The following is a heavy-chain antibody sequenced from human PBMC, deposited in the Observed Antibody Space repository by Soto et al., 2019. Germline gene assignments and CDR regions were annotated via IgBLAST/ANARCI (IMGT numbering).Heavy chain of an antibody. CDR2: LYDVDGS. D-gene: IGHD1-1*01. CDR1: GLTVSGKKY. V-gene: IGHV3-53*01. Sequence: PGGSLRLSCAASGLTVSGKKYVAWVRQAPGKGLEWVSALYDVDGSFYSDSMKGRFTTSSDSSKTTVYLQMNDLRPADTAVYYCATWHEREHAYDVWGQGTTVTVSS. J-gene: IGHJ3*01. CDR3: ATWHEREHAYDV.